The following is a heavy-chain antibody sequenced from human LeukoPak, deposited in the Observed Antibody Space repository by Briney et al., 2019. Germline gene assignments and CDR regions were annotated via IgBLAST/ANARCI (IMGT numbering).Heavy chain of an antibody. D-gene: IGHD5-12*01. J-gene: IGHJ4*02. V-gene: IGHV1-18*01. CDR1: GYSFTSYG. Sequence: GSVKVSCKASGYSFTSYGISWVRQAPGQGLEWMGWISGYNYNTNYAQKFRGRVTMTTDTSTNTVDMELRSLRSDDTAVYYCARGKSVATAPRHPFDYWGQGTLVTVSS. CDR2: ISGYNYNT. CDR3: ARGKSVATAPRHPFDY.